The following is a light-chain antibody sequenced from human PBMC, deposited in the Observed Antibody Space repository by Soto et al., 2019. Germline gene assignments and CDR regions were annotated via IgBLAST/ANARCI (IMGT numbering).Light chain of an antibody. J-gene: IGLJ1*01. V-gene: IGLV2-14*01. CDR1: SSDIGGYNY. CDR2: EVS. CDR3: SSYTSSSTYV. Sequence: QSALTQPASVSGSPGQSITISCTGTSSDIGGYNYVSWYQQHPGKAPKLMIYEVSNRPSGVSNRFSGSKSGNTASLTISGLQAEDEGDYYCSSYTSSSTYVFGIGTQLTVL.